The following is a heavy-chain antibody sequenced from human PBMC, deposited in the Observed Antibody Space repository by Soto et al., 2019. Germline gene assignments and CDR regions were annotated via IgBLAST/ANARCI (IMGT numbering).Heavy chain of an antibody. J-gene: IGHJ4*02. CDR3: ARGSDSSGRDY. Sequence: EVQLVESGGGLVKPGGSLRLSCAASGFTFSSYSMKWVRQAPGKGLEWVSSISSSSSYIYYADSVKGRFTISRDNAKNSLYLQMNSLRAEDTAVYYCARGSDSSGRDYWGQGTLVTVSS. D-gene: IGHD3-22*01. CDR2: ISSSSSYI. CDR1: GFTFSSYS. V-gene: IGHV3-21*01.